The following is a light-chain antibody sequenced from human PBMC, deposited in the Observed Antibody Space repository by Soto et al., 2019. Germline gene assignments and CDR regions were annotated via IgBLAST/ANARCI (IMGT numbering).Light chain of an antibody. CDR2: DVS. Sequence: QSALTQPASVSGSPGQSITISCTGTSSDVGGYNCVSWYQQHPGKAPKLMIYDVSNRPSGVSNRFSGSKSGNTASLTISGLQAEDEADYYCSSYTSSSTLYVFGTGTKVPVL. V-gene: IGLV2-14*01. CDR3: SSYTSSSTLYV. CDR1: SSDVGGYNC. J-gene: IGLJ1*01.